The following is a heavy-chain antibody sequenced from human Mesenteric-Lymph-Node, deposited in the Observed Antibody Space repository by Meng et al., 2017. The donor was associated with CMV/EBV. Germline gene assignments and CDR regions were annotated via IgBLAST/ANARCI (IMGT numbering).Heavy chain of an antibody. CDR3: ARETGPFDY. D-gene: IGHD1-1*01. Sequence: GESLKISCAASGFTFSSYSMNWVRQAPGKGLEWVSYISSTSTIYYADSVKGRFTISRDNAKNSLYLQMNSLRAEDTAVYSCARETGPFDYWGQGTLVTVSS. V-gene: IGHV3-48*04. CDR2: ISSTSTI. J-gene: IGHJ4*02. CDR1: GFTFSSYS.